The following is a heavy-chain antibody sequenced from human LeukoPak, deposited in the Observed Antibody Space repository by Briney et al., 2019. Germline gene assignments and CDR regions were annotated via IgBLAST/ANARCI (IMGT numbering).Heavy chain of an antibody. CDR2: VSSTGTT. CDR1: GGSISSGGYY. J-gene: IGHJ5*02. CDR3: ARRRMRYQLLSAFDP. V-gene: IGHV4-31*03. D-gene: IGHD2-2*01. Sequence: SQTLSLTCSVSGGSISSGGYYWSWLRQHPGKGLEWIGYVSSTGTTKYNPSLESRVIISVDTSKNQFSLKLSFVTAADTAVYYCARRRMRYQLLSAFDPWGQGTLVTVSS.